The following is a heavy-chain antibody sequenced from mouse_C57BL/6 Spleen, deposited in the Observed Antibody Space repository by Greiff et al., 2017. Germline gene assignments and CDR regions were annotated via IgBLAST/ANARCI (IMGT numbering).Heavy chain of an antibody. CDR3: ARGGDGYLEWYAMGG. V-gene: IGHV1-80*01. Sequence: VQLQQSGAELVKPGASVKISCKASGYAFSSYWMNWVKQRPGKGLEWIGQIYPGDGDTNYNGKFKGKATLTADKSSSTAYMQLSSLTSEDSAVYFCARGGDGYLEWYAMGGWGQGASVTVS. D-gene: IGHD2-3*01. J-gene: IGHJ4*01. CDR1: GYAFSSYW. CDR2: IYPGDGDT.